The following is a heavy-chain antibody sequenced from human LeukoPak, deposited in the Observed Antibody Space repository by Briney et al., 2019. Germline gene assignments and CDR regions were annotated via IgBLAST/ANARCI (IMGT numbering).Heavy chain of an antibody. V-gene: IGHV4-59*01. CDR2: IYYSGRT. CDR3: ARGTTKGYYYDTSGYYVK. Sequence: SETLSLTCTVTGGSINSYFWGWIRQPPGKRLEWIGYIYYSGRTNYNPSIKSRVTMSVDASTNQLSLKLSSVTAADTAVYYCARGTTKGYYYDTSGYYVKWGQGALVTVSS. CDR1: GGSINSYF. D-gene: IGHD3-22*01. J-gene: IGHJ4*02.